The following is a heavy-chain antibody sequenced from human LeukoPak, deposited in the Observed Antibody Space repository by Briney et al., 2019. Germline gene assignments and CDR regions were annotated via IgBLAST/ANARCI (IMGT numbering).Heavy chain of an antibody. V-gene: IGHV1-2*02. CDR3: ARDERYDSSGYPFDY. Sequence: ASVKVSCKAAGYTFSTYDISWVRQATGQGLEWMGWMNPNSGDTNYAQKFQGRVTMTRDTSTSTAYMELSRLRSDDTAVYYCARDERYDSSGYPFDYWGQGTLVTVSS. D-gene: IGHD3-22*01. CDR1: GYTFSTYD. CDR2: MNPNSGDT. J-gene: IGHJ4*02.